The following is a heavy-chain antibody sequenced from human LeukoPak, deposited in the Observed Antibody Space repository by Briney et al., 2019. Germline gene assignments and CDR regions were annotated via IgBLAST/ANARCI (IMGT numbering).Heavy chain of an antibody. CDR1: SGAISSYY. V-gene: IGHV4-59*01. CDR3: ARDGLYDSNGYYMDS. D-gene: IGHD3-22*01. J-gene: IGHJ4*02. CDR2: IYYSGGT. Sequence: SETLSLTCTVPSGAISSYYWSWIRQPPGKGLEWIGYIYYSGGTKYNPSLMSRATISVDRAQSQFSLSLTSVTAADTAVYYCARDGLYDSNGYYMDSWGQGTLVIVSS.